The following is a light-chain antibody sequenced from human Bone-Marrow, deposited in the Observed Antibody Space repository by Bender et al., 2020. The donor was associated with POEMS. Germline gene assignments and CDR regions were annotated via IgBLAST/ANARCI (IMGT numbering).Light chain of an antibody. CDR2: DIS. Sequence: QSVLTQPPSVSEAPGGTVTLTCASSTGAVTSDYFPNWFQQKPGQAPRPLTYDISKRHSWTPARFSGSLLGGKAALTVSGVQPEDEAEYYCLLYYGGAWVFGGGTKLTVL. CDR3: LLYYGGAWV. J-gene: IGLJ3*02. CDR1: TGAVTSDYF. V-gene: IGLV7-43*01.